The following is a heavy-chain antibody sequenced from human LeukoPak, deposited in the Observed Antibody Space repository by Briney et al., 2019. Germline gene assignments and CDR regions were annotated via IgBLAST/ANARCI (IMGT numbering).Heavy chain of an antibody. D-gene: IGHD6-19*01. Sequence: GGSLRLSCAASGFTFRSYWMSWVRQAPGKGLEWVANINQGGSVQYYMDSVKGRFTISRDDAKNSLYVQMNSLRDEDTAVYCARVEYGGWNLEYWGQGTLVTVSS. CDR3: ARVEYGGWNLEY. J-gene: IGHJ4*02. V-gene: IGHV3-7*01. CDR2: INQGGSVQ. CDR1: GFTFRSYW.